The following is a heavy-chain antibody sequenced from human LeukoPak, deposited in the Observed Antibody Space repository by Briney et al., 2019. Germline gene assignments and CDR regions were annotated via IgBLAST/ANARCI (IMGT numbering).Heavy chain of an antibody. J-gene: IGHJ4*02. CDR1: GYTFTTYW. V-gene: IGHV5-51*01. D-gene: IGHD5-12*01. CDR2: IYPGDSDT. CDR3: ARQVASGNSDS. Sequence: GESLKISCKGSGYTFTTYWIGWVRQMPGKGLEWMGIIYPGDSDTRYSPSFQGQVTMSVDMSISTAYLQWSSLKASDTAMYYCARQVASGNSDSWGQGTRVTVSS.